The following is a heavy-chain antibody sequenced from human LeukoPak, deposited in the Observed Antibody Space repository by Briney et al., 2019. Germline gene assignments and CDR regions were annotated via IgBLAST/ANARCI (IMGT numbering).Heavy chain of an antibody. V-gene: IGHV4-34*01. J-gene: IGHJ5*02. Sequence: KPSETLSLTCAVYGGSFSGYYWSWIRQPPGKGLEWIGEINHSGSTNYSPSLKSRVTISVDTSKNQFSLKLSSVTAADTAVYYCARARYNWNGNWFDPWGQGTLVTVSS. D-gene: IGHD1-1*01. CDR1: GGSFSGYY. CDR3: ARARYNWNGNWFDP. CDR2: INHSGST.